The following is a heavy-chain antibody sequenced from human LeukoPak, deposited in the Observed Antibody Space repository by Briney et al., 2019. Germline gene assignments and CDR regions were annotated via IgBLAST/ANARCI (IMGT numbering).Heavy chain of an antibody. CDR3: ARHGATMVRGVNYYYMDA. V-gene: IGHV5-51*01. CDR1: GYSFTSYW. Sequence: GESLKISCKGSGYSFTSYWIGWVRQLPGKGLEWMGIIYPGDSDTRYSPSFQGQVTISADKSIRTAYLEWRSLKASDTAMYYCARHGATMVRGVNYYYMDAWGKGTTVTVSS. J-gene: IGHJ6*03. CDR2: IYPGDSDT. D-gene: IGHD3-10*01.